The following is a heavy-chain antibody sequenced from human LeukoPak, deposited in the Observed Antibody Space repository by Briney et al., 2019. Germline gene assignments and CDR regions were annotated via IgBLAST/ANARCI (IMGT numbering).Heavy chain of an antibody. V-gene: IGHV3-21*01. D-gene: IGHD2-15*01. CDR3: ATGLGIVVVVAATPGAVDV. Sequence: GGSLRLSCAASGFTFSSYSMNCVRQAPGKGLEWVSSISSGSSYIYYADSVKGRFTISRDNAKNSLYLQMNSLRAEDTAVYYCATGLGIVVVVAATPGAVDVWGQGTTVTVSS. CDR2: ISSGSSYI. CDR1: GFTFSSYS. J-gene: IGHJ6*02.